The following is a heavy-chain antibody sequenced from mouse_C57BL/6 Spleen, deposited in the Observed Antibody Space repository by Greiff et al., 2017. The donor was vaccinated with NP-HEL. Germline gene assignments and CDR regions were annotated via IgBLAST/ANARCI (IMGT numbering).Heavy chain of an antibody. Sequence: EVQLQQSGPVLVKPGASVKMSCKASGYTFTDYYMNWVKQSHGKSLEWIGVINPYNGGTSYNQKFKGKATLTVDKSSSTAYMELNSLTSEDSAVYYCARRGGYDGRRYAMDYWGQGTSVTVSS. D-gene: IGHD2-2*01. CDR3: ARRGGYDGRRYAMDY. CDR2: INPYNGGT. J-gene: IGHJ4*01. V-gene: IGHV1-19*01. CDR1: GYTFTDYY.